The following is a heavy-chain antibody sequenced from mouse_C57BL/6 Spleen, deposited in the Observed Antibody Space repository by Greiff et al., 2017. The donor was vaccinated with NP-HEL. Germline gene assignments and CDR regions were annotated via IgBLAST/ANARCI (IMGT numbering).Heavy chain of an antibody. J-gene: IGHJ3*01. CDR1: GYTFTSYW. CDR2: IDPSDSET. D-gene: IGHD2-4*01. CDR3: ARVGDYDPAY. V-gene: IGHV1-52*01. Sequence: VQLQQPGAELVRPGSSVKLSCKASGYTFTSYWMHWVKQRPIQGLEWIGNIDPSDSETHYNQKFKDKATLTVDKSSSTAYMQLSSLTSKDSAVYYCARVGDYDPAYWGQGTLVTVSA.